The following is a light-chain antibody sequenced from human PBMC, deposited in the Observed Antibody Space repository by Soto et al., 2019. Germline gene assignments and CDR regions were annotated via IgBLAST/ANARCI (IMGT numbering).Light chain of an antibody. CDR3: QQRINWPRT. J-gene: IGKJ1*01. CDR2: GAS. CDR1: QSISSN. V-gene: IGKV3-15*01. Sequence: EIVMTQSPATLSVSLGERAPLSCRASQSISSNLAWYQQKPGQAPRLLIYGASTRATGIPDRFSGSGSGTDFTLTISSLEPEDFAVYYCQQRINWPRTFGQGTKVDIK.